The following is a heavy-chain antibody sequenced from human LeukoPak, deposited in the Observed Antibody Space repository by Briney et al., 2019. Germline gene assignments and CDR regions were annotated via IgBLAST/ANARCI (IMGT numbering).Heavy chain of an antibody. V-gene: IGHV3-23*01. Sequence: GGSLRLSCAASGFTFSDYILDWVRQAPGKGQEWVSAISGSAGSTTYADSVKGRFTISRDTSLNTLYLQMNNLRAEDTAVYFCAKRGVVIRGLLVIGYHQEAYHYDFWGQGVLVTVSS. CDR3: AKRGVVIRGLLVIGYHQEAYHYDF. J-gene: IGHJ4*02. CDR2: ISGSAGST. D-gene: IGHD3-10*01. CDR1: GFTFSDYI.